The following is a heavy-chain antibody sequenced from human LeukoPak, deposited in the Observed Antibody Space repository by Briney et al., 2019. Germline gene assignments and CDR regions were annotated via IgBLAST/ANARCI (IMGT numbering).Heavy chain of an antibody. Sequence: GGSLRLSCAASGFTFSSNYMSWVRQAPGKGLEWVSVVYSGGSTYYADSVKGRFTISRDNSKNTLYLQMNSLRAEDTAVYYRARQRYYYDSSGLTSNFDYWGQGTLVTVSS. D-gene: IGHD3-22*01. CDR1: GFTFSSNY. CDR2: VYSGGST. J-gene: IGHJ4*02. CDR3: ARQRYYYDSSGLTSNFDY. V-gene: IGHV3-53*01.